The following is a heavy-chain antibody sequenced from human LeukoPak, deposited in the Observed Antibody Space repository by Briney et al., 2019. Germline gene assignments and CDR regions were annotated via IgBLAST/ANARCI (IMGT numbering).Heavy chain of an antibody. D-gene: IGHD3-22*01. CDR3: ARSSSGYWGDY. CDR2: IYYSGST. V-gene: IGHV4-59*02. Sequence: SETLSLTCTVSGGSVSSYYWSWIRQPPGKGLEWIGYIYYSGSTNYNPSLKSRVTISVDTSKNQFSLKLSSVTAADTAVYYCARSSSGYWGDYWGQGTLVTVSS. CDR1: GGSVSSYY. J-gene: IGHJ4*02.